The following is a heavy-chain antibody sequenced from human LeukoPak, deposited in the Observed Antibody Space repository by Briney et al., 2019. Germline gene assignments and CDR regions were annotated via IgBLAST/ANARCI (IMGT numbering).Heavy chain of an antibody. Sequence: SETLSLTCTVSGGSISSYYWSWIRQPPGKGLECIGYVSYSGSTNYNPSLKSRVTISLDTSKNQFSLKLTSVTAADTAVYYCAGSPLIYYDTSGYYLSWGQGTLVTVSS. CDR1: GGSISSYY. D-gene: IGHD3-22*01. CDR2: VSYSGST. CDR3: AGSPLIYYDTSGYYLS. V-gene: IGHV4-59*01. J-gene: IGHJ4*02.